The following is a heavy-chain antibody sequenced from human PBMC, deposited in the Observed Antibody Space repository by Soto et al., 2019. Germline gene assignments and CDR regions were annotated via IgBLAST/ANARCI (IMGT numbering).Heavy chain of an antibody. CDR1: GFTFSSYA. CDR2: ISGSGGST. V-gene: IGHV3-23*01. Sequence: GGSLRLSCAASGFTFSSYAMSWVRQAPGKGLEWVSAISGSGGSTYYADSVKGRFTISRDNSKNTLYLQMNSLRAEDTAVYYCAKDSGGVVVVPAAIGWFNPWGQGTLVTVSS. D-gene: IGHD2-2*02. J-gene: IGHJ5*02. CDR3: AKDSGGVVVVPAAIGWFNP.